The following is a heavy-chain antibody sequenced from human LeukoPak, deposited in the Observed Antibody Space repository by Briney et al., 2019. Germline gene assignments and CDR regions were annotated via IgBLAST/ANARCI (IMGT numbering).Heavy chain of an antibody. D-gene: IGHD3-10*01. J-gene: IGHJ4*02. Sequence: GGSLRLSCAASRFTFSTFAMNWVRQAPGKGLEWVAVIWYDGSNKYYADSVKGRFTISRDNSKNTLYLQMNSLRAEDTAVYYCARDTQITMVRGVLSYYFDYWGQGTLVTVSS. CDR3: ARDTQITMVRGVLSYYFDY. CDR1: RFTFSTFA. V-gene: IGHV3-33*08. CDR2: IWYDGSNK.